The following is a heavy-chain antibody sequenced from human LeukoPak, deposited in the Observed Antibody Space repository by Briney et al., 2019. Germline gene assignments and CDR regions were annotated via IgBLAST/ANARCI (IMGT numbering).Heavy chain of an antibody. D-gene: IGHD3-22*01. CDR1: GFTFSNYA. CDR3: AKDKFGMIVLGCFDD. V-gene: IGHV3-23*01. J-gene: IGHJ4*02. CDR2: ISGTGGTT. Sequence: GGSLRPSCTASGFTFSNYAMSWVRQAPGKGLEWVSGISGTGGTTYYADSVKGRFTVSRDNSKNTLYLQMNSLRAEDTAVYYCAKDKFGMIVLGCFDDWGQGTLVTVSS.